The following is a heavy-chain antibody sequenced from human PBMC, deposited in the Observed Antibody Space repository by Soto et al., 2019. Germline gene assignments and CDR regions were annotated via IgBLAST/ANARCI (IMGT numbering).Heavy chain of an antibody. CDR2: IDYRGST. J-gene: IGHJ4*02. CDR3: ARGGVAGYYFDY. CDR1: GGSISSGGYY. D-gene: IGHD6-19*01. Sequence: QVQLQESGPGLVKPSQTLSLTCTVSGGSISSGGYYWSWIRQHPGKGLEWIGYIDYRGSTYYNPSLKSRVTISVDKSKNQFSLKLSSVTAADTAVYYCARGGVAGYYFDYWGQGTLVTVSS. V-gene: IGHV4-31*03.